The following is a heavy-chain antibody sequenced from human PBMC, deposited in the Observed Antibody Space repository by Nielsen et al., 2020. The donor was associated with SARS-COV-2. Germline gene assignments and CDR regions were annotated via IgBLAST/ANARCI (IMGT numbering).Heavy chain of an antibody. CDR2: IYHSGST. CDR1: GGSISSGGYS. Sequence: SATLPLTCAVSGGSISSGGYSWSWIRQPPGKGLEWIGYIYHSGSTYYNPSLKSRVTISVDRSKNQFSLKLSSVTAADTAVYYCARDRYCSGGSCPYNWFDPWGQGTLVTVSS. D-gene: IGHD2-15*01. V-gene: IGHV4-30-2*01. J-gene: IGHJ5*02. CDR3: ARDRYCSGGSCPYNWFDP.